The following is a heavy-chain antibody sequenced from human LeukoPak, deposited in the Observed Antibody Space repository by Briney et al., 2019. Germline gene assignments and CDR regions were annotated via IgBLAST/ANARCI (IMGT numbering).Heavy chain of an antibody. CDR1: GYTFTGYY. J-gene: IGHJ5*02. V-gene: IGHV1-69*13. D-gene: IGHD6-6*01. CDR2: IIPIFGTA. Sequence: RASVKVSCKASGYTFTGYYMHWVRQAPGQGLEWMGGIIPIFGTANYAQKFQGRVTITADESTSTAYMELSSLRSEDTAVYYCAREYSSSSGTWFDPWGQGTLVTVSS. CDR3: AREYSSSSGTWFDP.